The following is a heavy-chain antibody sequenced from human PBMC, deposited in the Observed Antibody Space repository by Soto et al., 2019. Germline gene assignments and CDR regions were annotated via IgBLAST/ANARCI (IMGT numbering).Heavy chain of an antibody. CDR3: ARRHYYDSSGYYLGMDV. D-gene: IGHD3-22*01. Sequence: GESLKISCKGSGYSFTSYWISWVRQMPGKGLEWMGRIDPSDSYTNYSPSFQGHVTISADKSISTAYLQWSSLKASDTAMYYCARRHYYDSSGYYLGMDVWGQGTTVTVSS. V-gene: IGHV5-10-1*01. CDR1: GYSFTSYW. CDR2: IDPSDSYT. J-gene: IGHJ6*02.